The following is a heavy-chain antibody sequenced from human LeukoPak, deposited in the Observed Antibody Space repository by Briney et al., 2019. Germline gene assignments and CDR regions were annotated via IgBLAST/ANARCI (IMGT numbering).Heavy chain of an antibody. V-gene: IGHV1-2*02. CDR1: GYTFTGYY. D-gene: IGHD3-10*01. Sequence: ASVKVSCKASGYTFTGYYMHWVRQAPGQGLEWMGWIDPNSGGTNYAQKFQGRVTMTRDTSISTAYMVLNRLRSDDTAVYSCAREYYYSSGNYYNRIDYWGQGTLVTVSS. J-gene: IGHJ4*02. CDR3: AREYYYSSGNYYNRIDY. CDR2: IDPNSGGT.